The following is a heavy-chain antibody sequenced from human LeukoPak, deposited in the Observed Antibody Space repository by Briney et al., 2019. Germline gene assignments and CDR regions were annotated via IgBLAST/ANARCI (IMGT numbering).Heavy chain of an antibody. CDR1: GFTYSSYW. D-gene: IGHD4-11*01. J-gene: IGHJ6*02. Sequence: PGGSLRLSCAASGFTYSSYWMHWVRQAPGKGLVWVSRINSDRSSTSYADSVKGRFTISRDNAKNTLYLQMNSLRAEDTALYYCASLGYSKGYYYGMDVWGQGTTVTVSS. CDR2: INSDRSST. V-gene: IGHV3-74*01. CDR3: ASLGYSKGYYYGMDV.